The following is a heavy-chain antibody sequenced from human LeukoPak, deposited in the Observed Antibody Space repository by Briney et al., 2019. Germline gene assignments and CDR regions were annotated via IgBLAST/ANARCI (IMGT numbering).Heavy chain of an antibody. V-gene: IGHV1-2*02. CDR3: ARAVGIAADRFDY. D-gene: IGHD6-13*01. CDR2: INPNSGGT. J-gene: IGHJ4*02. CDR1: GYTFTGYY. Sequence: GASVKVSCKASGYTFTGYYMHWVRQAPGQGLEWMGWINPNSGGTNYAQKFQGRVTMTRDTSISTAYMELSRLRSDDTAVYYCARAVGIAADRFDYWGQGTLVTVSS.